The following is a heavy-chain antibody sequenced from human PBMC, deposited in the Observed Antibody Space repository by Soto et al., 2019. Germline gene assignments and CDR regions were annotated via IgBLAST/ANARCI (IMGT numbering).Heavy chain of an antibody. CDR2: ISPSGST. CDR1: GGSVNSGGYS. J-gene: IGHJ5*02. CDR3: ARGVLA. D-gene: IGHD2-8*01. V-gene: IGHV4-30-2*06. Sequence: SETLSLTCSVSGGSVNSGGYSWSWIRQSPGKGLEWIGFISPSGSTAYKSTLKSRVTISVERSNNQISLELSSVTAADTAVYYCARGVLAWGQGVLLTVSS.